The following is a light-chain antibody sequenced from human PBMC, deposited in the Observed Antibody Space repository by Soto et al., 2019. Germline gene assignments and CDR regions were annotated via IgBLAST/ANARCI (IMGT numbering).Light chain of an antibody. Sequence: MTQSPATLSVSTGERATLSCRASQSVRSNLAWYQQKPDQSPRLLIDGASTRATGIPARFTGSWSGTHFTLTISSLQSEDFAVYYCQQYNNWPHAWTFGQGTKVDI. CDR2: GAS. CDR3: QQYNNWPHAWT. V-gene: IGKV3-15*01. CDR1: QSVRSN. J-gene: IGKJ1*01.